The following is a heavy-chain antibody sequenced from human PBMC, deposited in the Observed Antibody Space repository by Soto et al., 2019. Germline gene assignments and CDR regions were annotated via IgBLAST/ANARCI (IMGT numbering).Heavy chain of an antibody. J-gene: IGHJ4*02. Sequence: GWSLRLSCAASGFTFSNAWMNWVRQAPGKGLEWVGRIKSKTDGGTTDYAAPVKGRFTISRDDSKNTLYLQMNSLKTEDTAVYYCTTESASAATDHDFDYWGQGTLVTVSS. CDR1: GFTFSNAW. CDR2: IKSKTDGGTT. V-gene: IGHV3-15*07. CDR3: TTESASAATDHDFDY. D-gene: IGHD2-15*01.